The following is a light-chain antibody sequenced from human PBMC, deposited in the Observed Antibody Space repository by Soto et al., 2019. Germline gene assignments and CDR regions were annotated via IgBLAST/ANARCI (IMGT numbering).Light chain of an antibody. Sequence: QAVVTQPPSVSGAPGQRVTISCTGTSSNIGAGYDVQWYQQLPGSAPKVFIYGDSNRPSGVPDRFSGSKSGTSASLAITGLQTEDEADYYCQSYDSSLSGSGVFGGGTKLTVL. CDR2: GDS. J-gene: IGLJ3*02. V-gene: IGLV1-40*01. CDR1: SSNIGAGYD. CDR3: QSYDSSLSGSGV.